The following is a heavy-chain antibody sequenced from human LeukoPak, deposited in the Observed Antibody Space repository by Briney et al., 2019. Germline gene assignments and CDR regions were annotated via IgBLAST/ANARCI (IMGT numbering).Heavy chain of an antibody. CDR2: IYYSGST. V-gene: IGHV4-39*01. Sequence: SETLSLTCTVSGGSISSSSYYWGWIRQPPGKGLEWIGSIYYSGSTYYNPSLKSRVTISVDTSKNQFSLKLSSVTAADTAVYYCASPIYDFWSGYYYYYYGTDVWGQGTTVTVSS. J-gene: IGHJ6*02. CDR1: GGSISSSSYY. CDR3: ASPIYDFWSGYYYYYYGTDV. D-gene: IGHD3-3*01.